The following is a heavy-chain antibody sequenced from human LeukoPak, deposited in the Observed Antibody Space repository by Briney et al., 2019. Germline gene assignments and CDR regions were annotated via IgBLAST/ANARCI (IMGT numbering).Heavy chain of an antibody. CDR3: ARLETLGHCSGGSCQKWFDP. V-gene: IGHV4-4*02. J-gene: IGHJ5*02. D-gene: IGHD2-15*01. CDR1: GGSISSSYW. CDR2: IYHSGST. Sequence: SGTLSLTCGVSGGSISSSYWWSWVRQPPGKGLEWIGEIYHSGSTNYNPSLKSRVTISMDKSKNQFSLNLSSVTAADTAVYYCARLETLGHCSGGSCQKWFDPWGQGTLVTVSS.